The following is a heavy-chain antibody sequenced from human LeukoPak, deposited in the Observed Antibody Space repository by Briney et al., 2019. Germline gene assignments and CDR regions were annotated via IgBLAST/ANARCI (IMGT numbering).Heavy chain of an antibody. CDR1: GGTFSSYA. D-gene: IGHD2-15*01. V-gene: IGHV1-69*13. CDR2: IIPIFGTA. J-gene: IGHJ6*02. Sequence: GASVKASCKASGGTFSSYAISWVRQAPGQGLEWMGGIIPIFGTANYAQKFQGRVTITADESTSTAYMELSSLRSEDTAVYYCASDLHCSGGSCYPIGIMDVWGQGTTVTVSS. CDR3: ASDLHCSGGSCYPIGIMDV.